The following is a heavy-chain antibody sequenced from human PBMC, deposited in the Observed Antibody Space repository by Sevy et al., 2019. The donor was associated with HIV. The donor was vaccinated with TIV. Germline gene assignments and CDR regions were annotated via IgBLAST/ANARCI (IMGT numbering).Heavy chain of an antibody. CDR3: AKDFTGYNGMDV. CDR2: ISYDGRNK. D-gene: IGHD3-9*01. J-gene: IGHJ6*02. CDR1: GIIFTTSG. V-gene: IGHV3-30*18. Sequence: GGSLRLSCAVSGIIFTTSGMHWVRQAPGKGLEWVAVISYDGRNKFYGDSVKGRFTISRDNSKNILYLQMNSLRLEDSDVYYCAKDFTGYNGMDVWGQGTMVTVSS.